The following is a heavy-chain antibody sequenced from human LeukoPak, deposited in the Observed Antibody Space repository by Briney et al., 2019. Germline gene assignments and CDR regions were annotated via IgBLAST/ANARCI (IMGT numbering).Heavy chain of an antibody. Sequence: GGSLRLSCAASAFTVSSNYMSWVHQAPGKGLEWVSVIYSGGSTYYADSVKGRFTISRHNSKNTLYLQMNSLRAEDTAVYYCARGDDYGDMDYWGQGSLVTGSS. CDR3: ARGDDYGDMDY. J-gene: IGHJ4*02. CDR1: AFTVSSNY. V-gene: IGHV3-53*04. CDR2: IYSGGST. D-gene: IGHD4-17*01.